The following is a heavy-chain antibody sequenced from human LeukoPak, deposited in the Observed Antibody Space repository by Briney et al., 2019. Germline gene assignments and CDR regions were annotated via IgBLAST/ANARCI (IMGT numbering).Heavy chain of an antibody. CDR2: IYTSGST. V-gene: IGHV4-4*07. Sequence: PSETLSLTCAVYGGSFSGYYWSWIRQPAGKGLEWIGRIYTSGSTNYNPSLKSRVTMSVDTSKNQFSLKLSSVTAADTAVYYCARDKVGAGGAFDIWGQGTMVTVSS. J-gene: IGHJ3*02. D-gene: IGHD1-26*01. CDR1: GGSFSGYY. CDR3: ARDKVGAGGAFDI.